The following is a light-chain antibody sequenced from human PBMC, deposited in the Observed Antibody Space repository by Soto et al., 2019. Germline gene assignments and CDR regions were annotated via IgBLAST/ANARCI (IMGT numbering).Light chain of an antibody. CDR2: EVS. Sequence: QSVLTQPASVSGSPGQSITISCTGTSSDVGGYNYVSWYQQHPGKAPKLMIYEVSNRTSGVSNPFSGCKSGNTASLTISGLKAEDEADYYCSSYTSSSTRVFGGGTKLTVL. V-gene: IGLV2-14*01. CDR1: SSDVGGYNY. J-gene: IGLJ3*02. CDR3: SSYTSSSTRV.